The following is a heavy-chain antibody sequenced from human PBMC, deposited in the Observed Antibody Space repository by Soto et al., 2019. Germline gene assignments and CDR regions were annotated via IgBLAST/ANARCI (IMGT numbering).Heavy chain of an antibody. V-gene: IGHV3-30*18. CDR1: GFTFSSYG. J-gene: IGHJ4*02. D-gene: IGHD2-15*01. CDR3: AKGAVMSKKDIVVVVAAGLVDY. Sequence: GGSLRLSCAASGFTFSSYGMHWVRQAPGKGLEWVAVISYDGSNKYYADSVKGRFTISRDNSKNTLYLQMNSLRAEDTAVYYCAKGAVMSKKDIVVVVAAGLVDYWGQGTLVTVSS. CDR2: ISYDGSNK.